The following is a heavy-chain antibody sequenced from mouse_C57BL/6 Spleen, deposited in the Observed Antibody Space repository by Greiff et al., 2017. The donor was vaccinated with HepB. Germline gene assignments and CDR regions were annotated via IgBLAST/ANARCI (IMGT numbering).Heavy chain of an antibody. V-gene: IGHV1-72*01. Sequence: QVQLKQPGAELVKPGASVKLSCKASGYTFTSYWMHWVKQRPGRGLEWIGRIDPNSGGTKYNEKFKSKTTLTVDKPSSTAYMQLSSLTSEDSAVYYCATPYYSNSYAMDYWGQGTSVTVSS. CDR3: ATPYYSNSYAMDY. CDR1: GYTFTSYW. CDR2: IDPNSGGT. D-gene: IGHD2-5*01. J-gene: IGHJ4*01.